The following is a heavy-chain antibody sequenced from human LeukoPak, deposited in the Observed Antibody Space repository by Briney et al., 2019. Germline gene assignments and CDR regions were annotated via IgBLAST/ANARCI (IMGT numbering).Heavy chain of an antibody. D-gene: IGHD2-2*01. V-gene: IGHV3-33*01. CDR3: ARGVVVPGYGNWFDP. CDR1: GFTFSSYG. Sequence: GGPLRLSCAASGFTFSSYGMHWVRQAPGKGLEWVAVIWYDGSNKYYADSVKGRFTISRDNSKNTLYLQMNSLRAEDTAVYYCARGVVVPGYGNWFDPWGQGTLVTVSS. CDR2: IWYDGSNK. J-gene: IGHJ5*02.